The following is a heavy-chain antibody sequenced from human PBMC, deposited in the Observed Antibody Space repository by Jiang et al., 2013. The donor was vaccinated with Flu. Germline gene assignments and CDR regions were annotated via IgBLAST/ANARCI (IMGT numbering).Heavy chain of an antibody. V-gene: IGHV1-3*01. CDR3: ARDSRWFDP. CDR2: INAGTGNT. D-gene: IGHD6-6*01. CDR1: GYTFTSYA. J-gene: IGHJ5*02. Sequence: GAEVKKPGASVKVSCKASGYTFTSYALHWVRQAPGQRLEWMGWINAGTGNTKYSQKFQGRITITRDTSASTAYMELSSLRSEDTAVFYCARDSRWFDPWGQGTLVTVSS.